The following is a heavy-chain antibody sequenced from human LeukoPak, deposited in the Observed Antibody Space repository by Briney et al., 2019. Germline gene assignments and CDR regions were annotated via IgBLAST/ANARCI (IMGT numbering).Heavy chain of an antibody. J-gene: IGHJ4*02. CDR3: ATGPPRIALLWFGEY. Sequence: ASVKVSCKVSGYTLTELSMHWVRQAPGKGLEWMGGFDPEDGETIYAQKFQGRVTMTEDTSTDTAYTELSSLRSEDTAVYYCATGPPRIALLWFGEYWGQGTLVTVSS. V-gene: IGHV1-24*01. D-gene: IGHD3-10*01. CDR2: FDPEDGET. CDR1: GYTLTELS.